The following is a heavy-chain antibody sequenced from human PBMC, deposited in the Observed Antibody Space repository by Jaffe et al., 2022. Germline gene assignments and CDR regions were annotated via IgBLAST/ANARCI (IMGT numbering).Heavy chain of an antibody. V-gene: IGHV1-2*02. CDR1: GFTAYN. CDR3: AISRESSAIPSFDH. Sequence: QVQLVQSGAEVKKPGASVKVSCKASGFTAYNIHWMRQAPGQGLEWVGWVNPKSGDTGYAQKFLGRVTMTRDTSITAAYMELSSLRSDDTAVYYCAISRESSAIPSFDHWGQGTLVTVSS. CDR2: VNPKSGDT. D-gene: IGHD3-10*01. J-gene: IGHJ4*02.